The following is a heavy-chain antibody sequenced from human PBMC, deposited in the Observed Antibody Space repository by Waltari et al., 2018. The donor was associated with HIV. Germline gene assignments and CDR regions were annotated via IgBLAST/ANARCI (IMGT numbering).Heavy chain of an antibody. CDR2: MNPNSGAT. V-gene: IGHV1-8*01. Sequence: QVQLVQSGAEVKKPGASVRVSCKASGYTFSNYDMNWVRQASGQGRDWMGWMNPNSGATGYAQKFQGRVSMTRSTSIRTAYMELSSLTSEDTAVYYCARTDRGVNGQEFDYWGQGTLVTVSS. CDR1: GYTFSNYD. D-gene: IGHD3-10*01. CDR3: ARTDRGVNGQEFDY. J-gene: IGHJ4*02.